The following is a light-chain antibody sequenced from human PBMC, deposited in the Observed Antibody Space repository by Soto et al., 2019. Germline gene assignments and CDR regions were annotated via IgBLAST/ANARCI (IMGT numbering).Light chain of an antibody. J-gene: IGKJ5*01. CDR1: QDISNY. V-gene: IGKV1-33*01. CDR3: QQYDNLPIT. CDR2: DAS. Sequence: DIQMTQSPSSLSASVGDRVTITCQASQDISNYLKWYQQKPGKAPKLLIYDASNLETGVPSRFSGSGSGTDFTFTISNLQPEDIAIYYCQQYDNLPITFGQGTRLEIK.